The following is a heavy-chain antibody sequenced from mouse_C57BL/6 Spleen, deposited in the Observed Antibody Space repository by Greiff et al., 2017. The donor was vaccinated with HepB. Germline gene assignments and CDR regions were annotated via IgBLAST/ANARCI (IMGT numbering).Heavy chain of an antibody. Sequence: QVQLQQSGAELARPGASVKLSCKASGYTFTSYGISWVKQRTGQGLEWIGEIYPRSGNTYYNEKFKGKATLTADKSSSTAYMELRSLTSEDSAVYFCAYYYGSSFGGFAYWGQGTLVTVSA. V-gene: IGHV1-81*01. CDR3: AYYYGSSFGGFAY. CDR1: GYTFTSYG. D-gene: IGHD1-1*01. J-gene: IGHJ3*01. CDR2: IYPRSGNT.